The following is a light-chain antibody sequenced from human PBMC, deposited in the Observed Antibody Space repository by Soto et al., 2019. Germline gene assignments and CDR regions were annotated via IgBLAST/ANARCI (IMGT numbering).Light chain of an antibody. V-gene: IGKV3D-15*01. CDR3: HSYDKWPPGT. J-gene: IGKJ1*01. Sequence: EIVMTQFPATLSESPGERVTLSCRASQSVSTTVAWDQQKPGGAPRPLIFDAFARAVDIPGRFSGSVSGTEFTLTISSLQPEDLAVYFCHSYDKWPPGTFGQGTKVDI. CDR1: QSVSTT. CDR2: DAF.